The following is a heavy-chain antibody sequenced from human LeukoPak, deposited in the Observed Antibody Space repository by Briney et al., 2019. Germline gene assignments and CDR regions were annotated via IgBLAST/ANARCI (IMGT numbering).Heavy chain of an antibody. D-gene: IGHD4-23*01. CDR3: ARGSSGGGNDY. Sequence: GGSLRLSCAASGFTFSSYSMNWVRQAPGKGLEWVSSISSSGSYIYYADSVKGRFTISRDNAKNSLYLQMNSLRAEDTAVYYCARGSSGGGNDYWGQGTLVTVSS. J-gene: IGHJ4*02. CDR1: GFTFSSYS. V-gene: IGHV3-21*01. CDR2: ISSSGSYI.